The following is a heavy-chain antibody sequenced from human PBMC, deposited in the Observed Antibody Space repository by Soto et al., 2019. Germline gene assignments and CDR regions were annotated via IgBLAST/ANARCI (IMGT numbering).Heavy chain of an antibody. CDR2: IYYSGST. J-gene: IGHJ4*02. CDR1: SGSISSGGFY. CDR3: ASRYSGNDRRLTAGGVFDY. Sequence: SETLSLTCTVSSGSISSGGFYWSWIRQHPGKGLEWIGSIYYSGSTSYNPSLKSRVTISVGTSKNQFSLKLTSVTAADTAVYYCASRYSGNDRRLTAGGVFDYWGQGTQVTVSS. V-gene: IGHV4-31*03. D-gene: IGHD5-12*01.